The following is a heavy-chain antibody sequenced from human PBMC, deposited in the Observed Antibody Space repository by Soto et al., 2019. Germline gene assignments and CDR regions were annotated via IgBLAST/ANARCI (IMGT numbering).Heavy chain of an antibody. CDR3: ARHPERIAQIGWFDP. CDR2: ISSSSSTI. CDR1: GFTCSSYI. Sequence: AGVSMRLSCAASGFTCSSYIMNCVSQAPGKGLEWVSYISSSSSTIYYADSVKGRFTISRDNAKNSLYLQMNSLRAEDTAVYYCARHPERIAQIGWFDPWGQGTLVTVPS. D-gene: IGHD6-13*01. V-gene: IGHV3-48*01. J-gene: IGHJ5*02.